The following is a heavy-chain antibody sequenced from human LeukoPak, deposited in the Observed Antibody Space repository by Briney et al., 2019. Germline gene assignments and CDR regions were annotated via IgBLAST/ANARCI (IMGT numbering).Heavy chain of an antibody. Sequence: GGSLRLSCAASGFTFSTYGMHWVRQAPGKGLEWVAFIRYDGRNKYYADSVKGRFTISRDNSKNTLYLQMNSLRAEDTAVYYCAKDRGYCSGGSCLYFDYWGQGTLVTVSS. CDR3: AKDRGYCSGGSCLYFDY. CDR1: GFTFSTYG. V-gene: IGHV3-30*02. CDR2: IRYDGRNK. J-gene: IGHJ4*02. D-gene: IGHD2-15*01.